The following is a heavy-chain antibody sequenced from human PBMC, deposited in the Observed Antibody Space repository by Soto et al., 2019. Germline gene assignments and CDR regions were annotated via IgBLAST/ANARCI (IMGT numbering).Heavy chain of an antibody. CDR2: ISSSSSTI. V-gene: IGHV3-48*01. CDR1: GFPFSSYS. J-gene: IGHJ4*02. D-gene: IGHD3-10*01. CDR3: AREPTGFGEFIDY. Sequence: PGGSLSLSCAASGFPFSSYSMNWVRQAPGKGLEWVSYISSSSSTIYYADSVKGRFTISRDNAKNSLYLQMNSLRAEDTAVYYCAREPTGFGEFIDYWGQGTLVTVSS.